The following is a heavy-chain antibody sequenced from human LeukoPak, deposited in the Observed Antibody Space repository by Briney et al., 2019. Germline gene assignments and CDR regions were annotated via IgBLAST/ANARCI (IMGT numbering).Heavy chain of an antibody. Sequence: GGSLRLSCAASGFTFSSYSMNWVRQAPGKGLEWVPSISSSSSYIYYADSVKGRFTIFRDNAKNSLYLQMNSLRAEDTAVYYCARDQVYSGYDFFDYWGQGTLVTVSP. J-gene: IGHJ4*02. CDR3: ARDQVYSGYDFFDY. CDR1: GFTFSSYS. D-gene: IGHD5-12*01. CDR2: ISSSSSYI. V-gene: IGHV3-21*01.